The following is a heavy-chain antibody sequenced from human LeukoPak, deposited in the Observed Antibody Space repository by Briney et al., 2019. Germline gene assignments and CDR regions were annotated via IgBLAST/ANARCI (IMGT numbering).Heavy chain of an antibody. D-gene: IGHD6-13*01. Sequence: PSETLSLTCAVYGGSFSGYYWSWIRQPPGRGLEWVATLSGSGGSTYYADSVKGRFTISRDNSKNTLYLQMSSLRAEDTAVYYCAKRVIAPAGETFFDYWGQGTLVTVSS. V-gene: IGHV3-23*01. CDR3: AKRVIAPAGETFFDY. CDR1: GGSFSGYY. J-gene: IGHJ4*02. CDR2: LSGSGGST.